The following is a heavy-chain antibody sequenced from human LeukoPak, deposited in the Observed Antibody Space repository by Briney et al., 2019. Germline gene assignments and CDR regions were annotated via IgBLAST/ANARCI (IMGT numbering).Heavy chain of an antibody. Sequence: GGSLRLSCAASGFAFNDYHMNWIRQAPGKGLEWISYISPGGGDIYFADSVKGRFTLSRDNAKNSLYLQVSSLTAEDTAVYYCASGRDIEVAGPGGYFDHWGQGTLVTVSS. J-gene: IGHJ4*02. V-gene: IGHV3-11*01. CDR2: ISPGGGDI. CDR1: GFAFNDYH. D-gene: IGHD6-19*01. CDR3: ASGRDIEVAGPGGYFDH.